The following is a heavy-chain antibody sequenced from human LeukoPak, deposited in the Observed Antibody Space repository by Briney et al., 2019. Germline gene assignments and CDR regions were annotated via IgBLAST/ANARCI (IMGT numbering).Heavy chain of an antibody. CDR2: INPSGGST. CDR3: ARGLGCSSTSCYNWFDP. CDR1: GYTFTSYY. Sequence: ASVKVSCKASGYTFTSYYMHWVRQAPGQGLEWMGIINPSGGSTSYAQKFQGRVTMTRDMSTSTVYMELSSLRSEDTAVYYCARGLGCSSTSCYNWFDPWGQGTLVTVSS. D-gene: IGHD2-2*01. J-gene: IGHJ5*02. V-gene: IGHV1-46*01.